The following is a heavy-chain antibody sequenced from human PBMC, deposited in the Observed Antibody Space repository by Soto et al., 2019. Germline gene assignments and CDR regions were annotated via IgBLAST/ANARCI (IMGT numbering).Heavy chain of an antibody. Sequence: SETLSLTCTVSGGSISSSSYYWGWIRQPPGKGLEWIGSIYYSGSTYYNPSLKSRVTISVDTSKNQFSLKLSSVTAADTAVYYCGADYGDYESAFDIWGQGTMVTVSS. CDR3: GADYGDYESAFDI. CDR1: GGSISSSSYY. D-gene: IGHD4-17*01. V-gene: IGHV4-39*01. CDR2: IYYSGST. J-gene: IGHJ3*02.